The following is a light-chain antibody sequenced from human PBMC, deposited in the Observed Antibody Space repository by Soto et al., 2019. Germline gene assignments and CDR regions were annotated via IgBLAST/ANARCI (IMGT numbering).Light chain of an antibody. CDR3: QTWGTGIRV. CDR1: SGHSSYA. J-gene: IGLJ3*02. Sequence: QSALTQPPSASASLGASVKLTCTLSSGHSSYAIAWLQQQPEKGPRYLMKVNSDGSHNKGDGIPDRFSGSSSGAERYLTISSLQSEDEADYYCQTWGTGIRVFGGGTKLTVL. CDR2: VNSDGSH. V-gene: IGLV4-69*01.